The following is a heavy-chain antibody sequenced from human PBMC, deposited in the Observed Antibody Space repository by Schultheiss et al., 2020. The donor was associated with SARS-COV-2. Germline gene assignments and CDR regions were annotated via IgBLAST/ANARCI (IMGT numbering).Heavy chain of an antibody. CDR1: GYTFTSYA. D-gene: IGHD3-22*01. Sequence: ASVKVSCKASGYTFTSYAMHWVRQAPGQRLEWMGWINPNSGGTNYAQKFQGRVTMTRDTSISTAYMELRSLRSDDTAVYYCARDPQGYYYDSSGYWGFEYWGQGTLVTVSS. V-gene: IGHV1-2*02. CDR3: ARDPQGYYYDSSGYWGFEY. J-gene: IGHJ4*02. CDR2: INPNSGGT.